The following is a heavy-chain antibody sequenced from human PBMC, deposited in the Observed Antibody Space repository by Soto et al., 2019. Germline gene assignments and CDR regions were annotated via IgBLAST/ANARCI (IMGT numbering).Heavy chain of an antibody. D-gene: IGHD3-22*01. J-gene: IGHJ4*02. V-gene: IGHV4-39*01. CDR1: DGSMNSDSSY. CDR3: ARLGGYVSVGYYYLWDS. CDR2: INHSGST. Sequence: QLQLQESGPGLVKPSETLSLTCRVSDGSMNSDSSYWGWIRQPPGKGLEWIGVINHSGSTYHNLSSKGRVTMSVDASRNPFSLKLTSMTAADTAVYYCARLGGYVSVGYYYLWDSWGQGTLVTVSS.